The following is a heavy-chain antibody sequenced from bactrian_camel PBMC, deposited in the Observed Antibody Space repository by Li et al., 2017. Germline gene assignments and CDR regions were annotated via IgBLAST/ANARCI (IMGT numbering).Heavy chain of an antibody. CDR1: GNRESINI. V-gene: IGHV3S53*01. CDR2: IFTVPGTT. D-gene: IGHD1*01. Sequence: HVQLVESGGGAVQAGGSLRLSCTPSGNRESINIMGWFRQAPGKEREGLARIFTVPGTTAYADPVKGRFTISQDRATGTVYLEMNSLKPEDTAMYYCAADYRRGWSCAVGRHDPLGQRDPGHRL. J-gene: IGHJ7*01.